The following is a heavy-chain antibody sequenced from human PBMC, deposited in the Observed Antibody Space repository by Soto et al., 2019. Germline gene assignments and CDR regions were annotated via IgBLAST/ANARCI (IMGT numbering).Heavy chain of an antibody. CDR3: ARYSSGYYYIDY. Sequence: SETLSLTCAVYGGSFSGYYWSWIRQPPGKGLEWIGEINHSGSTNYNPSLKSRVTISVDTSKNQFSLKLSSVTAADTAVYYCARYSSGYYYIDYWGQGTLVTVSS. CDR2: INHSGST. V-gene: IGHV4-34*01. D-gene: IGHD3-22*01. J-gene: IGHJ4*02. CDR1: GGSFSGYY.